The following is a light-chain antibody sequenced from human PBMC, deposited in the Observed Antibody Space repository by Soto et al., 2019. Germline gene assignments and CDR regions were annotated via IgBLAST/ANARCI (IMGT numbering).Light chain of an antibody. Sequence: QSALTQPRSVSGSPGQAVTISCTGTSSDVGGYNYVSWYQQHPGKAPKLMIYDVSKRPSGVPDRFSGSKSGNTASLTISGLQAEDEADYYCCSYAGSYTPVVFGGGTNLPVL. J-gene: IGLJ2*01. CDR1: SSDVGGYNY. CDR2: DVS. CDR3: CSYAGSYTPVV. V-gene: IGLV2-11*01.